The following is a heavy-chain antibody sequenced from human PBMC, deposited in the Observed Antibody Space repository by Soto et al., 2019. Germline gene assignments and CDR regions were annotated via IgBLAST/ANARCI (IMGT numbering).Heavy chain of an antibody. D-gene: IGHD3-16*01. CDR1: GGSISSYY. Sequence: PSETLSLTWTVSGGSISSYYWIWIRQPPGKGLEWIGYIYYSGSTNYNPSLKSRVTISVDTSKNQFSLKLSSVTAADTAVYYCARGRGGWFDPWGQGTLVTVSS. CDR2: IYYSGST. V-gene: IGHV4-59*12. CDR3: ARGRGGWFDP. J-gene: IGHJ5*02.